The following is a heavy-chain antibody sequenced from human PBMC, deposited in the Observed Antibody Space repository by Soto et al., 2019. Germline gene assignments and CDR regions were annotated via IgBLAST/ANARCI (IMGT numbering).Heavy chain of an antibody. CDR3: ARGMTPPGAPAWYYFDS. CDR1: GASITGSFV. J-gene: IGHJ4*02. V-gene: IGHV4-4*07. Sequence: PSETLSLTCTVSGASITGSFVWSWIRQPAGKGLEWIGRFSLSGTTNYNPSLRSRVTMSADVSKNQFSLRLTSVTAADTALYYCARGMTPPGAPAWYYFDSWGQGTRVTVCS. CDR2: FSLSGTT. D-gene: IGHD2-8*02.